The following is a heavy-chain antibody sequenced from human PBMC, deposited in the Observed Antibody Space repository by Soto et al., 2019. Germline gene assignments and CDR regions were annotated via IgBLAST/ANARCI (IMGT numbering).Heavy chain of an antibody. D-gene: IGHD3-10*01. CDR2: ISGSGGST. CDR1: GFTFSSYA. Sequence: GGSLRLSCAASGFTFSSYAMSWVRQAPGKGLEWVSAISGSGGSTYYADSVKGRFTISRDNSKNTLYLQMSSLRAEDTAVYYCATGLRITMVRGVITYFDYWGQGTLVTVSS. CDR3: ATGLRITMVRGVITYFDY. V-gene: IGHV3-23*01. J-gene: IGHJ4*02.